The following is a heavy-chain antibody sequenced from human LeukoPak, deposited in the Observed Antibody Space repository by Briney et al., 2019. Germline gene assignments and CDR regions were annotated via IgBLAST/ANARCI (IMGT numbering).Heavy chain of an antibody. CDR1: GFTFRSYA. J-gene: IGHJ4*02. V-gene: IGHV3-23*01. CDR3: AIDTTYYYGSGSSYFDY. Sequence: GGSLRLSCAASGFTFRSYAMSWVRQAPGKGLEWVSFISGSGGNADYADSVKGRFTISRDNSKNTLYLQMNSLRAEDTAIYYCAIDTTYYYGSGSSYFDYWGQGTLVTVSS. D-gene: IGHD3-10*01. CDR2: ISGSGGNA.